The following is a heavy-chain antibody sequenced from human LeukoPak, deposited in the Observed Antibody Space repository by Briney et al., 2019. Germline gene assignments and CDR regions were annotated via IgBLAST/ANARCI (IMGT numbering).Heavy chain of an antibody. J-gene: IGHJ6*02. CDR3: AREEVIAVADYYYYYGMDV. Sequence: GGSLRLSCVASGFTFSGYWMSWVRQAPGKGLEWVSVIYSGGSTYYADSVKGRFTISRDNSKNTLYLQMNSLRAEDTAVYYCAREEVIAVADYYYYYGMDVWGQGTTVTVSS. V-gene: IGHV3-53*01. CDR2: IYSGGST. CDR1: GFTFSGYW. D-gene: IGHD6-19*01.